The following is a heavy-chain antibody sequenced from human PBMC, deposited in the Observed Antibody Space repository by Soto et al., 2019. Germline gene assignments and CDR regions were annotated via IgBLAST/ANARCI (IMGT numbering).Heavy chain of an antibody. CDR3: ARGGPHTYFDY. Sequence: XETLSLTCTVSGGSISSYYWSWIRQPPGKGLEWIGYIYYSGSTNYNPSLKSRVTISVDTSKNQFSLKLSSVTAADTAVYYCARGGPHTYFDYWGQGTLVTVSS. D-gene: IGHD2-21*01. V-gene: IGHV4-59*01. CDR1: GGSISSYY. CDR2: IYYSGST. J-gene: IGHJ4*02.